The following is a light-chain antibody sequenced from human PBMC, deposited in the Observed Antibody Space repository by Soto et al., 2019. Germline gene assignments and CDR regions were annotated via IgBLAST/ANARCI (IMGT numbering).Light chain of an antibody. V-gene: IGKV1-27*01. Sequence: RMAQFGSSLCGVGGEIVMVACRASQGINNYLAWYQQAAGKVPKHLIYGASKLQSGVPSRFRRGGSGTNFTFTICSLQPDGVGTYYGQSYNCAPNCFGQGTRL. CDR1: QGINNY. CDR2: GAS. J-gene: IGKJ5*01. CDR3: QSYNCAPNC.